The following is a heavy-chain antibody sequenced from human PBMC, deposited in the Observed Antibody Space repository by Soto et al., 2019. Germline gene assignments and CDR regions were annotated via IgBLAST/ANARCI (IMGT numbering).Heavy chain of an antibody. CDR3: ARTLTIFGVVKKGLDAFDI. V-gene: IGHV2-70*04. J-gene: IGHJ3*02. Sequence: GSGPTLVNPTQTLTLTCTFSGFSLSTSGMRVSWIRQPPGKALEWLARIDWDDDKFYSTSLKTRLTISKDTSKNQVVLTVTNMDPVDTATYYCARTLTIFGVVKKGLDAFDIWGQGTMVTVSS. D-gene: IGHD3-3*01. CDR2: IDWDDDK. CDR1: GFSLSTSGMR.